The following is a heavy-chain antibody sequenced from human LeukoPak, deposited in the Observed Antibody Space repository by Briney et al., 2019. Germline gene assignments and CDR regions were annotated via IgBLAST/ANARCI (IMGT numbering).Heavy chain of an antibody. J-gene: IGHJ4*02. D-gene: IGHD2-15*01. CDR1: GGTFSSYA. CDR3: AAYCSGGSCHGVFDY. Sequence: SVKVSCKASGGTFSSYAISWVRQAPGQGLEWMGGIIPIFGTANYAQKFQGRVTITADESTSTAYMELSSLRSEDTAVYYCAAYCSGGSCHGVFDYGGQGTLVTVSS. V-gene: IGHV1-69*01. CDR2: IIPIFGTA.